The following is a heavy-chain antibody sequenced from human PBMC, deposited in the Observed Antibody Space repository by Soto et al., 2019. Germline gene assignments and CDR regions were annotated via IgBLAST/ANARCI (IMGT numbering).Heavy chain of an antibody. CDR1: GYSFTSYW. CDR2: IDPSDSYT. V-gene: IGHV5-10-1*01. J-gene: IGHJ6*02. CDR3: ARLTSHGSYYYYYGMDV. D-gene: IGHD2-2*01. Sequence: PGESLKISCNGSGYSFTSYWISWVRQMPGKGLEWMGRIDPSDSYTNYSPSFQGHVTISADKSISTAYLQWSSLKASDTAMYYCARLTSHGSYYYYYGMDVWGQGTTVTVSS.